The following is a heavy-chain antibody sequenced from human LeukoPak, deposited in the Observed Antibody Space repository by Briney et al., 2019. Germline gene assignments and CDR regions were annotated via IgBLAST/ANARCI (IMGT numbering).Heavy chain of an antibody. D-gene: IGHD5-18*01. CDR3: ASTPLDTAMIDY. J-gene: IGHJ4*02. CDR2: IYYSGST. V-gene: IGHV4-59*08. CDR1: GGSISSYY. Sequence: SETLSLTCTVSGGSISSYYWSWIRQPAGKGLEWIGYIYYSGSTNYNPSLKSRVTISVDTSKNQFSLKLSSVTAADTAVYYCASTPLDTAMIDYWGQGTLVTVSS.